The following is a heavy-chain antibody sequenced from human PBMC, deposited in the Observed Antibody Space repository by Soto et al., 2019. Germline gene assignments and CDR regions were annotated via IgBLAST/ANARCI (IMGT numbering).Heavy chain of an antibody. V-gene: IGHV4-39*01. D-gene: IGHD4-17*01. CDR1: GGSLSSSSYY. J-gene: IGHJ5*02. CDR2: IYYSGST. Sequence: QLQLQESGPGLVKPSETLSLTCTVSGGSLSSSSYYWCWIRQPPGKGLEWIGSIYYSGSTYYNPSLKRRFTISVDTSKNQLSLKLSSVTAADTAVYYCARRDYGDYFWFDPWGQGTLVTVSS. CDR3: ARRDYGDYFWFDP.